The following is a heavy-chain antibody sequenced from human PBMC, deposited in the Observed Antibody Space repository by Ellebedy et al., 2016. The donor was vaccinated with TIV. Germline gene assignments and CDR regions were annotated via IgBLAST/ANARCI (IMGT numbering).Heavy chain of an antibody. J-gene: IGHJ6*02. CDR1: GFTFRSYG. V-gene: IGHV3-33*01. D-gene: IGHD3-3*02. Sequence: GGSLRLXXAASGFTFRSYGMHWVRQAPGKGLEWVAVIWYDGINKYYANSVKGRFTISRDNSKNTLYLQMNSLRAEDTAVYYCARDSNGMDVWGQGTTVTVSS. CDR3: ARDSNGMDV. CDR2: IWYDGINK.